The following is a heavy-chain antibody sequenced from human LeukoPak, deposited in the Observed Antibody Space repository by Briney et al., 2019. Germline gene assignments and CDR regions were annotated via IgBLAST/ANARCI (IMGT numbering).Heavy chain of an antibody. Sequence: GGSLRLSCVASGFTFSDYYMSWIRQAPGKGLEWVSYINYSGSTMYYADSVKGRFTISRDNAKNSLYLQMNSLRPDDTAVYYCARVYSSALTGYYYMDVWGKGTTVTVSS. J-gene: IGHJ6*03. CDR3: ARVYSSALTGYYYMDV. V-gene: IGHV3-11*04. CDR2: INYSGSTM. D-gene: IGHD6-19*01. CDR1: GFTFSDYY.